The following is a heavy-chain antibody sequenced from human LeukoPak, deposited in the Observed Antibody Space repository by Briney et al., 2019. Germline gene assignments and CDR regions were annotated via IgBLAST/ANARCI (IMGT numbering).Heavy chain of an antibody. CDR1: GYTFTGYY. CDR3: ARDGDVDTAMVFDY. Sequence: GASVKVSCKASGYTFTGYYMHWVRQAPGQGLEWMGWINPNSSGTNYAQKFQGRVTMTRDTSISTAYMELSRLRSDDTAVYYCARDGDVDTAMVFDYWGQGTLVTVSS. CDR2: INPNSSGT. V-gene: IGHV1-2*02. D-gene: IGHD5-18*01. J-gene: IGHJ4*02.